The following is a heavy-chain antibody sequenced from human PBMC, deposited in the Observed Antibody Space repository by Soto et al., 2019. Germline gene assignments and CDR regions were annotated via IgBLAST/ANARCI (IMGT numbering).Heavy chain of an antibody. CDR3: ARVSGFDGIDY. D-gene: IGHD5-12*01. CDR2: INYSGGT. J-gene: IGHJ4*02. Sequence: QVQLQESGPGLVKPSQTLSLTCTVSGGSISSGGYYWSWIRQYPARGLKWMGYINYSGGTYYNRSLKSRLTISVDTSKNQFSLRLSSVTAADTAVYYCARVSGFDGIDYWGQGTLVTVSS. V-gene: IGHV4-31*03. CDR1: GGSISSGGYY.